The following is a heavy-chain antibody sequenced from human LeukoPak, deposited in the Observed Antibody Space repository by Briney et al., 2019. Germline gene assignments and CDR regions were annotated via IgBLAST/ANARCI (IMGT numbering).Heavy chain of an antibody. CDR3: AKDRATVTTEYYYGMDV. CDR2: ISYDGSNK. CDR1: GFTFSSYG. J-gene: IGHJ6*02. Sequence: PGGSLRLSCAASGFTFSSYGMHWVRQAPGKGLEWVAVISYDGSNKYYADSVKGRFTISRDNSKNTLYLQMNSLRAEDTAVYYCAKDRATVTTEYYYGMDVWGHGTTVTVSS. D-gene: IGHD4-17*01. V-gene: IGHV3-30*18.